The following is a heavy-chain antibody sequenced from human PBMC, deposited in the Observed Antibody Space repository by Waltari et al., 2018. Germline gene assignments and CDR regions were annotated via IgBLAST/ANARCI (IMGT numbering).Heavy chain of an antibody. J-gene: IGHJ4*02. CDR2: IRGNGGST. V-gene: IGHV3-23*01. Sequence: EVQLLESGGGLVQRGGSLRLSCAASGFTFSSYAMSWVRQAPGKGLEWVSRIRGNGGSTYYADSVKGRFTISRDNSKNTLYLQMNSLRAEDTAVYYCAKVAYYGSGNYYRNFDYWGQGTLVTVSS. CDR1: GFTFSSYA. D-gene: IGHD3-10*01. CDR3: AKVAYYGSGNYYRNFDY.